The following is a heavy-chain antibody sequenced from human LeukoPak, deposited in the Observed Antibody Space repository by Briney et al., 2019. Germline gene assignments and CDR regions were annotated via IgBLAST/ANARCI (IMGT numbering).Heavy chain of an antibody. CDR3: AKDGLIIVGATGWFDP. CDR1: GYTFTSYY. Sequence: GASVKVSCKASGYTFTSYYMHWVRQAPGQGLEWMGIINPSGGSTSYAQKFQGRVTMTRDTSTSTVYMELSSLRSEDTAVYYCAKDGLIIVGATGWFDPWGQGTLVTVSS. CDR2: INPSGGST. J-gene: IGHJ5*02. D-gene: IGHD1-26*01. V-gene: IGHV1-46*01.